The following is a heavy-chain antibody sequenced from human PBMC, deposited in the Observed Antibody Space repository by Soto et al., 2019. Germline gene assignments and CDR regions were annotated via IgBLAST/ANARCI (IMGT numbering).Heavy chain of an antibody. CDR3: ARDIVVVVAPTQYYYGMDV. Sequence: QVQLVQSGAEVKKPGSSVKVSCKASEGTFSSYTISWVRQAPEPGLEWMGRIIRILGIANYAQRSQGRVTITADKSTTTAYMELSSVRSEDSAVYDCARDIVVVVAPTQYYYGMDVWGQGTTVTVSS. J-gene: IGHJ6*02. D-gene: IGHD2-15*01. CDR2: IIRILGIA. V-gene: IGHV1-69*08. CDR1: EGTFSSYT.